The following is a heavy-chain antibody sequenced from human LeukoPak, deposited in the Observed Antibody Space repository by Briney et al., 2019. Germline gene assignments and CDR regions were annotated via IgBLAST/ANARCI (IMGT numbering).Heavy chain of an antibody. CDR3: ARDLLGWELHYFDY. CDR2: ISSSSRYI. Sequence: GGSLRLSCAASGFTFSSYSMNWVRQAPGKGLEWVSSISSSSRYIYYADSVKGRFTISRDNAKNSLYLQMNSLRAEDTAVYYCARDLLGWELHYFDYWGQGTLVTVSS. J-gene: IGHJ4*02. V-gene: IGHV3-21*01. D-gene: IGHD1-26*01. CDR1: GFTFSSYS.